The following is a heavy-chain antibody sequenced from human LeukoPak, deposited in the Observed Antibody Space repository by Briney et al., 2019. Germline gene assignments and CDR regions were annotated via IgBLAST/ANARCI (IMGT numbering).Heavy chain of an antibody. V-gene: IGHV3-23*01. D-gene: IGHD6-13*01. J-gene: IGHJ5*02. Sequence: GGSLRLSCAASGFTFSSYAMGWVRQAPGKGLEWVSAISGSGGSTYYADSVKGRFTISRDNSKNTLYLQMNSLRAEDTAVYYCARDRVAAGFDPWGQGTLVTVSS. CDR3: ARDRVAAGFDP. CDR1: GFTFSSYA. CDR2: ISGSGGST.